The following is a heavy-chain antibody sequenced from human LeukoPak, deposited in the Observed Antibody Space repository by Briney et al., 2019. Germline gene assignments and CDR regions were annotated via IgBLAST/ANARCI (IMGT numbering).Heavy chain of an antibody. CDR3: ASWSYGYEDY. D-gene: IGHD5-18*01. CDR2: IYHSGST. J-gene: IGHJ4*02. Sequence: EWIGEIYHSGSTNYNPSLKSRVTISVDKSKNQFSLKLSSVTAADTAVYYCASWSYGYEDYWGQGTLVTVSS. V-gene: IGHV4-4*02.